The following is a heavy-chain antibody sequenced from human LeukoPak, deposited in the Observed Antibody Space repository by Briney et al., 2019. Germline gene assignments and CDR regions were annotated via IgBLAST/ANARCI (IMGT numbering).Heavy chain of an antibody. Sequence: PGGSLRLSCAASGFTFSSYWMHWVRQAPGKGLEWVSSISSSSSYIYYADSVKGRFTISRDNAKNSLYLQMNSLRAEDTAVYYCARGAWYYYDSSGYSVDYWGQGTLVTVSS. CDR2: ISSSSSYI. CDR3: ARGAWYYYDSSGYSVDY. V-gene: IGHV3-21*01. CDR1: GFTFSSYW. D-gene: IGHD3-22*01. J-gene: IGHJ4*02.